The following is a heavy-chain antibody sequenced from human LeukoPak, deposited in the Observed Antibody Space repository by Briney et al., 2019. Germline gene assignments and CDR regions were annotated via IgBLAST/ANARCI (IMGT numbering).Heavy chain of an antibody. V-gene: IGHV1-58*02. CDR2: IVVGSGNT. Sequence: GTSVKVSRKASGFTFTISAMQWVRQARGQRLEWIGWIVVGSGNTNYAQKFQERVTITRDMSTSTAYMELSSLRSEDTAVYYCAAESSPAPFYYYGMDVWGQGTTVTVSS. CDR3: AAESSPAPFYYYGMDV. J-gene: IGHJ6*02. CDR1: GFTFTISA. D-gene: IGHD6-6*01.